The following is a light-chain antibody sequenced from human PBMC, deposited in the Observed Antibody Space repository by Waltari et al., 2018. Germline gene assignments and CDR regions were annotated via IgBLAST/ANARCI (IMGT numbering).Light chain of an antibody. CDR2: LTH. CDR1: LSNIGPHS. V-gene: IGLV1-47*01. Sequence: QSVLTQPPSASGTPGQSVTISYSGSLSNIGPHSVYWYQQLPGTAPKLLIYLTHQRPSGVPDRFSASKSGTSASLAISGLRFEDEGDYYCATRDEGPTVVFGGGTKVTVL. J-gene: IGLJ2*01. CDR3: ATRDEGPTVV.